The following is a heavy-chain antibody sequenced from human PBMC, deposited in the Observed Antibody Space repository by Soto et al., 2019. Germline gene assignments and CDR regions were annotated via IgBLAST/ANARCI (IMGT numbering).Heavy chain of an antibody. V-gene: IGHV3-53*01. CDR2: IFSGGNA. D-gene: IGHD3-10*01. CDR1: GVTVNSNF. Sequence: VELVESGGGLSQPGGSLRLSCAVSGVTVNSNFMSWVRQAPGKGLEWVSVIFSGGNADYADSVKGRFIMSRDISKNTLYLQMNSLRAEDTAVYFCVKEFRGAFDYWGQGTLVTVSS. J-gene: IGHJ4*02. CDR3: VKEFRGAFDY.